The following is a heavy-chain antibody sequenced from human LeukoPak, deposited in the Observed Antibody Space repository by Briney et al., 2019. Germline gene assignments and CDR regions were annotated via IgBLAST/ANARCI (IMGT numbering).Heavy chain of an antibody. Sequence: PGGSLRLSCAASGFTFSSYAMHWVRQAPGKGLEWVAVISYDGSNKYYADSVKGRFTISRDNSKNTLYLQMNSLRAEDTAVYYCARAIRLKSMSFNYYYYYGMDVWGQGTTVTVSS. CDR3: ARAIRLKSMSFNYYYYYGMDV. J-gene: IGHJ6*02. CDR1: GFTFSSYA. CDR2: ISYDGSNK. V-gene: IGHV3-30-3*01.